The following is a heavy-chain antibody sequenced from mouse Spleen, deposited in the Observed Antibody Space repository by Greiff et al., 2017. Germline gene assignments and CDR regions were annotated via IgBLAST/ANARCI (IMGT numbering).Heavy chain of an antibody. CDR2: ISSGGSYT. J-gene: IGHJ3*01. CDR1: GFTFSSYA. D-gene: IGHD2-4*01. CDR3: ARVITTTEFAY. V-gene: IGHV5-9-1*01. Sequence: EVKLVESGGGLVKPGGSLKLSCAASGFTFSSYAMSWVRQTPEKRLEWVATISSGGSYTYYPDSVKGRFTISRDNAKNTLYLQMSSLRSEDTAMYYCARVITTTEFAYWGQGTLVTVSA.